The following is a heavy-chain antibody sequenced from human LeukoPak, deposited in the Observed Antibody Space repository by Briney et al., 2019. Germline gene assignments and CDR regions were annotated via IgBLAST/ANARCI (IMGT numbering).Heavy chain of an antibody. D-gene: IGHD1-1*01. CDR2: INPSGGST. V-gene: IGHV1-46*01. Sequence: ASVKVSCKASGYTFTSYYMHWVRQAPGQGLEWMGIINPSGGSTSYAQKFQGRVTMTRDTSTGTVYMELSSLRSEDTAVYYCAREGTGTTMDYWGQGTLVTVSS. CDR3: AREGTGTTMDY. J-gene: IGHJ4*02. CDR1: GYTFTSYY.